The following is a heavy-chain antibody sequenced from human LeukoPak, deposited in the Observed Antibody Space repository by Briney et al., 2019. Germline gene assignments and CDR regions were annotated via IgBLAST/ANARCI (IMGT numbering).Heavy chain of an antibody. V-gene: IGHV1-18*01. CDR2: ISAYNGNT. Sequence: GASVKVSCKASGYTFTSYGISWVRQAPGQGLEWMGWISAYNGNTNYAQKLQGRVTMTTDTSTSTAYMELRSLRSEDTAVYYCARRGYVWGSYRYTRFDYWGQGTLVTVSS. J-gene: IGHJ4*02. D-gene: IGHD3-16*02. CDR3: ARRGYVWGSYRYTRFDY. CDR1: GYTFTSYG.